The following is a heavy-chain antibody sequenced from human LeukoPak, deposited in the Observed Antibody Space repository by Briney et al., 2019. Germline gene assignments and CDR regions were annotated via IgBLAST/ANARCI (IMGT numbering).Heavy chain of an antibody. D-gene: IGHD3-3*01. CDR3: AREGSLRFWSGYYKERGGFDP. CDR1: GYTFINYY. Sequence: ASVKVSCKASGYTFINYYMHWVRQAPGQGLEWMGIINPSGGSTSYAQKFQGRVTMTRDTSTSTVHMELSSLRSEDTAVYYCAREGSLRFWSGYYKERGGFDPWGQGTLVTVSS. J-gene: IGHJ5*02. V-gene: IGHV1-46*01. CDR2: INPSGGST.